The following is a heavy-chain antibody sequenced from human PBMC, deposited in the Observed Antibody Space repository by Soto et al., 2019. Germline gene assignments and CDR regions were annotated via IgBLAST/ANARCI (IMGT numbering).Heavy chain of an antibody. CDR2: IYWDDDK. CDR1: GFSLSTSGVG. D-gene: IGHD3-3*01. J-gene: IGHJ4*02. CDR3: AHTGDYDFWSGYPMPPDFDY. V-gene: IGHV2-5*02. Sequence: QITLKESGPTLVKPTQTLTLTCTFSGFSLSTSGVGVGWIRQPPGKALEWLALIYWDDDKRYSPSLKSRLTITKDTSKKQVVLTRTNMDPVDTATYYCAHTGDYDFWSGYPMPPDFDYWGQGTLVTVSS.